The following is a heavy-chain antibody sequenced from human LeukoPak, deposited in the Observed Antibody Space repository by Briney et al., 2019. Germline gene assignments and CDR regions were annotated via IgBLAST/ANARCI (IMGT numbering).Heavy chain of an antibody. J-gene: IGHJ4*02. CDR2: IYPHDSDT. CDR1: GYSFSSDW. CDR3: ARRFGRWAYYFDY. D-gene: IGHD3-10*01. V-gene: IGHV5-51*01. Sequence: GESLKISCKGSGYSFSSDWIGWGRQMPGKGLEWMGIIYPHDSDTRYSPSFQGQVTMSADKSINTAYLQWSSLKASDTAMYYCARRFGRWAYYFDYWGQGTLVTVSS.